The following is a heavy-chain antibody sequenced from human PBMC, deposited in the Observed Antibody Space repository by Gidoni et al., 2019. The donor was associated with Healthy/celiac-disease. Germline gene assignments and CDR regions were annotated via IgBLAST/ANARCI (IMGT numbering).Heavy chain of an antibody. V-gene: IGHV3-66*01. CDR1: GFPLSSNY. CDR3: ARDGGDWLLSFLDY. J-gene: IGHJ4*02. Sequence: VELVVSGGGLVAPGGPLSLSCAASGFPLSSNYMSGVRQAPGKGLEGVAVIYSGGSTYYADYVKGRFTISRENSKNTLYLQMNSLRAEDTAVYYCARDGGDWLLSFLDYWGQGTLVTVSS. D-gene: IGHD3-9*01. CDR2: IYSGGST.